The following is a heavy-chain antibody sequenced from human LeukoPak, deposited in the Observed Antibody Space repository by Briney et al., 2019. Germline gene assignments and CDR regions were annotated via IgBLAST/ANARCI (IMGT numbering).Heavy chain of an antibody. CDR1: GGSISNSSYY. J-gene: IGHJ4*02. CDR2: IYYSGTT. CDR3: ARVGRDDYNWQGYFDY. V-gene: IGHV4-39*07. Sequence: SETLSLTCTVSGGSISNSSYYWGWIRQPPGKGLEWIGSIYYSGTTYYNPSLKSRVTISVDTSKNQFSLKLSSVTAADTAVYYCARVGRDDYNWQGYFDYWGQGTLVTVSS. D-gene: IGHD5-24*01.